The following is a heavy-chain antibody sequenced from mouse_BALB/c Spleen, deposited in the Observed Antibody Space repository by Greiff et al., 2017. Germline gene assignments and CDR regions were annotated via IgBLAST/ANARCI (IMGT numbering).Heavy chain of an antibody. Sequence: QVQLQQSGAELAKPGASVKMSCKASGYTFTSCWMHWVKQRPGQGLEWIGYINPSTGYTEYNQKFKDKATLTADKSSSTAYMQLSSLTSEDSAVYYCARKPFDYWGQGTTLTVSS. V-gene: IGHV1-7*01. CDR2: INPSTGYT. CDR1: GYTFTSCW. CDR3: ARKPFDY. J-gene: IGHJ2*01.